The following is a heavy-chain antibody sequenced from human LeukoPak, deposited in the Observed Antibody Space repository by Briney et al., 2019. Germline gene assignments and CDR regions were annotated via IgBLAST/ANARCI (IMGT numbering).Heavy chain of an antibody. CDR1: GGSISSYQ. V-gene: IGHV4-59*01. J-gene: IGHJ3*02. CDR3: ARHGSTSLHYAFDI. D-gene: IGHD2-2*01. Sequence: SGTLSLTCTVSGGSISSYQWSWIRQPPGKGLEWIAYLYYSGNTNYNPSLKSRLTLSVDTSKNQFSLKLNSVIAADTALYYCARHGSTSLHYAFDIWGQGTMVTVSS. CDR2: LYYSGNT.